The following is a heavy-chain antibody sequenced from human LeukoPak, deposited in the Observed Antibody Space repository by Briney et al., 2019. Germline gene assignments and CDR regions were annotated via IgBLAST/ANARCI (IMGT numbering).Heavy chain of an antibody. V-gene: IGHV1-69*04. CDR1: GGTFSSYA. D-gene: IGHD5-18*01. J-gene: IGHJ6*02. CDR2: IIPIFGIA. CDR3: AREPDTAMAYGMDV. Sequence: GASVKVSCKASGGTFSSYAISWVRQAPGQGLEWMGRIIPIFGIANYAQKFQGRVTITADKSTSTAYMKLSSLRSEDTAVYYCAREPDTAMAYGMDVWGQGTTVTVSS.